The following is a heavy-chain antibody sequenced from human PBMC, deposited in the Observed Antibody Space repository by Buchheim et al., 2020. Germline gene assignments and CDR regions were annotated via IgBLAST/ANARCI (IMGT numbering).Heavy chain of an antibody. V-gene: IGHV3-30*03. J-gene: IGHJ4*02. Sequence: QVQLVESGGGVVQPGRSLRLSCAASGFTFSSYGMHWVRQAPGKGLEWMAVISSDGNKKYYADSVKGRFTISRDNSNNMLYLQMNSLRPEDTAIYYCATVALGSSAWYSPWFDNWGQGTL. CDR3: ATVALGSSAWYSPWFDN. D-gene: IGHD6-13*01. CDR1: GFTFSSYG. CDR2: ISSDGNKK.